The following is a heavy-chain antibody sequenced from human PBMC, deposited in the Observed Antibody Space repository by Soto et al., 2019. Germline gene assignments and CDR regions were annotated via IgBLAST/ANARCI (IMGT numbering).Heavy chain of an antibody. CDR1: GFTFSSYA. D-gene: IGHD3-22*01. CDR2: ISVSGGST. Sequence: PGGSLRLSCAASGFTFSSYAMSWFRQAPGKGLEWVSSISVSGGSTYYADSAKGRFTISRDNSKSTLFLHMNSLRAEATAVYYCAKAAGSDYYPVDYWGQGTLVTVSS. V-gene: IGHV3-23*01. J-gene: IGHJ4*02. CDR3: AKAAGSDYYPVDY.